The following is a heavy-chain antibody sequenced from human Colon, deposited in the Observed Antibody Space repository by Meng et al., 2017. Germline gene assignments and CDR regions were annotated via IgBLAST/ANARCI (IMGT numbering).Heavy chain of an antibody. V-gene: IGHV3-7*01. J-gene: IGHJ4*02. CDR3: TRPFKSWSGY. D-gene: IGHD6-13*01. Sequence: GESLKISCAASGSSLSSSWMSWVRQAPGKGLEWVAHIGPDGSEIYYVDSVKGRFTISSDNAKTSLYLQMNSLRAEDTAVYYCTRPFKSWSGYWGQGTLVTVSS. CDR1: GSSLSSSW. CDR2: IGPDGSEI.